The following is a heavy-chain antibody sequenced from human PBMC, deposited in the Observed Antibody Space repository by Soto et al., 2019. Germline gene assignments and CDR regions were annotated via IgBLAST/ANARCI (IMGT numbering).Heavy chain of an antibody. CDR1: GYTFTSYC. J-gene: IGHJ4*01. CDR2: INPNSGDT. Sequence: ASVKISCKASGYTFTSYCMRWVRQAPGQGLEWMGWINPNSGDTNYAQKFQGRVTMTRDTSISTAYMELRRLRSDDTAVYYCAIYKESELRSGFEDWGKGTLVTVSS. V-gene: IGHV1-2*02. CDR3: AIYKESELRSGFED. D-gene: IGHD1-26*01.